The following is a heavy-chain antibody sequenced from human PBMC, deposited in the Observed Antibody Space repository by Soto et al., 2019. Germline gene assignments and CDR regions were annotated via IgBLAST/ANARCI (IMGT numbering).Heavy chain of an antibody. CDR1: GYTFTSYA. D-gene: IGHD5-12*01. Sequence: GASVKVSCKASGYTFTSYAMHWVRQAPGQRLEWMGWINAGNGNTKYSQKFQGRVTITRDTSASTAYMELSSLRSEDTAVYYCAICYDCLYYYYYMDVWGKGTTVTVS. J-gene: IGHJ6*03. CDR3: AICYDCLYYYYYMDV. V-gene: IGHV1-3*01. CDR2: INAGNGNT.